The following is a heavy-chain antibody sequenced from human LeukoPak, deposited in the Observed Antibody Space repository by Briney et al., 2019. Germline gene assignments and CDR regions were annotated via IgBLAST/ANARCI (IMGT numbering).Heavy chain of an antibody. CDR1: GGSISSYY. CDR2: IYYSGST. Sequence: SETLSLTCTVSGGSISSYYWTWIRQPPGKGLEWIGYIYYSGSTKYNPSLKSRVTMSVDTSKNRFSLKLSSVTAADTAVYYCARDSSSWYGSFDYWGRGTLVTVSS. J-gene: IGHJ4*02. D-gene: IGHD6-13*01. CDR3: ARDSSSWYGSFDY. V-gene: IGHV4-59*12.